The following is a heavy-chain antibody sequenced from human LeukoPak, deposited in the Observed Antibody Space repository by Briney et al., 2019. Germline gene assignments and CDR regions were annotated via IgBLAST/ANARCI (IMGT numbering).Heavy chain of an antibody. CDR2: ISGGGST. J-gene: IGHJ1*01. D-gene: IGHD1-26*01. Sequence: PGGSLRHSCAASGFIFNNYAMTWVRQAPGKGLEWVSAISGGGSTYYADSVKGRFTISRDNPKNALYLQMNSLRAEDTAVYYCAKDRVRSGSYYVEYFQHWGQGTLVTVSS. CDR3: AKDRVRSGSYYVEYFQH. V-gene: IGHV3-23*01. CDR1: GFIFNNYA.